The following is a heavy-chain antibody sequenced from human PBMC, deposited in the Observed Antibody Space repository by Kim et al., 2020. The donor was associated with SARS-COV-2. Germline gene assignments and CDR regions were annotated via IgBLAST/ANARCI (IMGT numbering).Heavy chain of an antibody. V-gene: IGHV3-7*01. CDR1: GFTFNNYW. CDR2: TKPDGSEI. Sequence: GGSLRLSCAASGFTFNNYWMTWVRQAPGKGLNGVANTKPDGSEIHYMDSVKGRFTISRDNAKNSVYLQMNSLRAEDTAVYYCARIIRGNKYDVADVWGQGTTATVSS. D-gene: IGHD3-10*01. J-gene: IGHJ6*02. CDR3: ARIIRGNKYDVADV.